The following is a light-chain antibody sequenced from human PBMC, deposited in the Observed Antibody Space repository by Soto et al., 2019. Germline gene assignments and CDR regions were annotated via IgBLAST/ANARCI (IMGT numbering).Light chain of an antibody. J-gene: IGKJ2*01. V-gene: IGKV3-20*01. CDR1: QSVNSNY. CDR3: QHFYTYPHT. CDR2: DTS. Sequence: EIVLMQSPGTLSLSPGEGATLSCRASQSVNSNYLAWYQQKPGQAPTVLIFDTSRRATGVPDRFSGSGSGTDFTLTISRLEPDDFAVYYCQHFYTYPHTFGQGTKVEV.